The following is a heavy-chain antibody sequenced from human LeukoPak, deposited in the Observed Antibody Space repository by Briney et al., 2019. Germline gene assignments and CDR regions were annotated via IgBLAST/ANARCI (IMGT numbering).Heavy chain of an antibody. V-gene: IGHV3-53*01. CDR3: SRVPTNTYNGNLVQYFYYMDV. Sequence: PGGSLRLSCAASGFTVSSNYMSWVRQAPGKGLEWVSVIYSGGSTYYADSVKGRFTISRDKSKNTLYLQMHSLRTEDTATYYCSRVPTNTYNGNLVQYFYYMDVWGKGTPVTVSS. J-gene: IGHJ6*03. D-gene: IGHD1-7*01. CDR2: IYSGGST. CDR1: GFTVSSNY.